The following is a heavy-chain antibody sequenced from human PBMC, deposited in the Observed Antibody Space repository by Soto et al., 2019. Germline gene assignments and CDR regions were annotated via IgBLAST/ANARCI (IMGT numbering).Heavy chain of an antibody. V-gene: IGHV3-30*03. CDR3: ARGNLRFDFDP. Sequence: QIQLVESGGDVVQPGRSLRLSCTASGYTFGFFGMHWVRQAPGKGLEWVAFISADGTNTYYADSVRGRFTLSRDNSMRTGYLQMNTLRDDDTGLYFCARGNLRFDFDPWGRGTRVTVSS. J-gene: IGHJ4*02. CDR1: GYTFGFFG. D-gene: IGHD3-9*01. CDR2: ISADGTNT.